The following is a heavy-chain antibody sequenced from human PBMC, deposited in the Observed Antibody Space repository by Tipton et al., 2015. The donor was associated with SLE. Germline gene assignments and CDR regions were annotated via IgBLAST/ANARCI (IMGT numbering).Heavy chain of an antibody. CDR2: TSKSGST. Sequence: TLSLTCTVSGGSISSDDYYWTWIRQHPGKGLEWIGYTSKSGSTYYTPSLKSRVTISVDTSKNQFSLKLTSVTAADTAVYYCARVSRFLEWPGPDYWGQGTLVTVSS. D-gene: IGHD3-3*01. J-gene: IGHJ4*02. CDR3: ARVSRFLEWPGPDY. V-gene: IGHV4-31*03. CDR1: GGSISSDDYY.